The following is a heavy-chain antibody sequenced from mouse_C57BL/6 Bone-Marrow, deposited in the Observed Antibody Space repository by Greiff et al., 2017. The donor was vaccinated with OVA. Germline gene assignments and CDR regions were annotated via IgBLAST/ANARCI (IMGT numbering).Heavy chain of an antibody. Sequence: VKLQESGPGLVQPSQSLSITCTVSGFSLTSYGVHWVRQSPGKGLEWLGVIWSGGSTDYNAAFISRLSISKDNSKSQVFFKMNSLQADDTAIYYCARQGLHFDYWGQGTTLTVSS. V-gene: IGHV2-2*01. J-gene: IGHJ2*01. CDR2: IWSGGST. D-gene: IGHD3-3*01. CDR3: ARQGLHFDY. CDR1: GFSLTSYG.